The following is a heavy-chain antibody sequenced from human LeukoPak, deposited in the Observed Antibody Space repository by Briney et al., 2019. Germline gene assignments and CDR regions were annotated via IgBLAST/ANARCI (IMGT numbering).Heavy chain of an antibody. J-gene: IGHJ4*02. D-gene: IGHD6-19*01. CDR3: ARRLLGIEVAADY. Sequence: GGSLRLSCVASGFTFSDYYMSWIRQATGKGLEWVSYISGSGSSIYYADSVKGRFTISRDNAKNSLSLQMNSLRAEDTAVYYCARRLLGIEVAADYWGQGTLVTVSS. V-gene: IGHV3-11*04. CDR1: GFTFSDYY. CDR2: ISGSGSSI.